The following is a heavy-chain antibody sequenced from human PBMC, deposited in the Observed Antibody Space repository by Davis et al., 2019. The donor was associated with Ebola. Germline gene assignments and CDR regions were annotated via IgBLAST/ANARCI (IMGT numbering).Heavy chain of an antibody. J-gene: IGHJ4*02. V-gene: IGHV4-34*01. CDR2: INHSGST. CDR3: ARGGYSYGFDY. Sequence: SETLSLTCAVYGGSFRGFYWSWIRPPPGKGPEWVGEINHSGSTNYNPSLKSRVTISVDTSKNQFSLKLSSVTAADTAVYYCARGGYSYGFDYWGQGTLVTVSS. CDR1: GGSFRGFY. D-gene: IGHD5-18*01.